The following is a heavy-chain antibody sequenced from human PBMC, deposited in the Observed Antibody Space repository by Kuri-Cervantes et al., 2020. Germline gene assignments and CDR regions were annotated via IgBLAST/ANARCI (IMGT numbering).Heavy chain of an antibody. J-gene: IGHJ3*02. CDR2: ISGSSSTI. D-gene: IGHD6-19*01. CDR1: GFTFSSYS. Sequence: GGSLRLSCAASGFTFSSYSMNWVRQAPGKGLEWVSYISGSSSTIYYADSVKGRFTISRDNAKNSLYLQMNSLRAEDTAVYYCARVGQWLDRNDAFDIWGQGTMVTVSS. V-gene: IGHV3-48*04. CDR3: ARVGQWLDRNDAFDI.